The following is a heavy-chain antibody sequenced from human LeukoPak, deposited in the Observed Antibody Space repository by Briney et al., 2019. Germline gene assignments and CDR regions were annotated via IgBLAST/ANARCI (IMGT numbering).Heavy chain of an antibody. Sequence: SETLSLTCTVSGGSISTYYWYWIRQPPGKGLEWIGYIYYSGRTNYNPSLKSRVTMSVDTSKNQFSLKLSSVTAADTAVYYCAKTYYDILTGYGGPYYMDVWGKGTTVTVSS. CDR3: AKTYYDILTGYGGPYYMDV. V-gene: IGHV4-59*01. CDR1: GGSISTYY. D-gene: IGHD3-9*01. J-gene: IGHJ6*03. CDR2: IYYSGRT.